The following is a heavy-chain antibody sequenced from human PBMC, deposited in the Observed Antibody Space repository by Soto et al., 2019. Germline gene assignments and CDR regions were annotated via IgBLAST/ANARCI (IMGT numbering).Heavy chain of an antibody. CDR1: GFTFSGCW. D-gene: IGHD3-10*01. Sequence: QLVESGGGLVQPGGSLRLSCAASGFTFSGCWMTWVRQAPGKGLEWVASIKPDGSEKQYVDSVKGRFTISRDNAENSVYLQITSLRAEDTAVYYCARSVLPPSSLFDFWGQGTLVTVSS. CDR3: ARSVLPPSSLFDF. CDR2: IKPDGSEK. J-gene: IGHJ4*02. V-gene: IGHV3-7*01.